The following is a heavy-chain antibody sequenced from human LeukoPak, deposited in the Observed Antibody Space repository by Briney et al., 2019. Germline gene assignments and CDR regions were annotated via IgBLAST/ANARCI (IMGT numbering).Heavy chain of an antibody. CDR1: SGTINGHY. CDR2: ISYSGST. D-gene: IGHD5-18*01. J-gene: IGHJ4*02. V-gene: IGHV4-59*11. CDR3: ARGGAAIDY. Sequence: SETLSLTCIVSSGTINGHYWSWIRQPPGKGLEWIGYISYSGSTNYNPSLKSRVTISVDTSKNQFSLKLSSVTAADTAVYYCARGGAAIDYWGQGTLVTVSS.